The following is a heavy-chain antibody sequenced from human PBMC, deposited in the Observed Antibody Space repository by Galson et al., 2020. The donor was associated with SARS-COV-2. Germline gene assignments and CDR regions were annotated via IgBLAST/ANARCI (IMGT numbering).Heavy chain of an antibody. CDR2: ISYDGSNK. CDR1: GFTFSSYG. J-gene: IGHJ4*02. CDR3: AKDHAEYYYGSGSYYFDY. V-gene: IGHV3-30*18. D-gene: IGHD3-10*01. Sequence: GESLKISCAASGFTFSSYGMHWVRQAPGKGLEWVAVISYDGSNKYYADSVKGRFTISRDNSKNTLYLQMNSLRAEDTAVYYCAKDHAEYYYGSGSYYFDYWGQGTLVTVSS.